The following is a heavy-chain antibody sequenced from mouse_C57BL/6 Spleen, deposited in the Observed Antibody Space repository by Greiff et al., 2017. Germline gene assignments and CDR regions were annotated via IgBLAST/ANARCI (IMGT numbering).Heavy chain of an antibody. D-gene: IGHD2-12*01. CDR1: GYSITSGYY. Sequence: VQLKESGPGLVKPSQSLSLTCSVTGYSITSGYYWNWIRQFPGNKLEWMGYRSYGGSNNYNQSLKNRNSITGDTSKNQFFLKLNSVTTEDTSTYYCARMCAYVGYDYAMDYWGQGTSVTVSS. CDR3: ARMCAYVGYDYAMDY. CDR2: RSYGGSN. J-gene: IGHJ4*01. V-gene: IGHV3-6*01.